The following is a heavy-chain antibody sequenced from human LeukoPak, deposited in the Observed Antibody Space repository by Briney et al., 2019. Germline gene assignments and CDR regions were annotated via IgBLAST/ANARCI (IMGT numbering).Heavy chain of an antibody. J-gene: IGHJ3*02. CDR1: GFTFSSYW. D-gene: IGHD3-16*01. CDR3: ARDIATLRRLGGRAAFDI. V-gene: IGHV3-74*01. CDR2: INSDGSGT. Sequence: GGSLRLSCAASGFTFSSYWMHWVRQAPGKGLVWVSRINSDGSGTTYAESVKGRFTISRDNAKNTLYLHMNSLRAEDTAVYYCARDIATLRRLGGRAAFDIWGQGTMVTVSS.